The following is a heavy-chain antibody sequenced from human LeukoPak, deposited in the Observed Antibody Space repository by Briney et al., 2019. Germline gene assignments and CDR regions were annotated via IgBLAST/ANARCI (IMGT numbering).Heavy chain of an antibody. Sequence: GGSLRLSCAASGITVSTNYMSWVRQAPGKGLEWVSIAFSDGRTFYADSVKGRFTISRDSSKNTVFLQMNSLRAEDTAVYYCAREVDPNYYDSSGYTAPDYWGQGTLVTVSS. CDR1: GITVSTNY. D-gene: IGHD3-22*01. V-gene: IGHV3-53*01. CDR2: AFSDGRT. J-gene: IGHJ4*02. CDR3: AREVDPNYYDSSGYTAPDY.